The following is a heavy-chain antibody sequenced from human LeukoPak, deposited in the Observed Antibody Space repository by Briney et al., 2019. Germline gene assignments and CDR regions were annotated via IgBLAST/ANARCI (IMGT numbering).Heavy chain of an antibody. CDR3: ARVTPFGYSYGTYFDY. D-gene: IGHD5-18*01. Sequence: SQTLSLTCAVYGWSFSGYYWSWIRQPPGKGLEWIGEINHRGSTNYNPSLKSLVTISLDTSKNQFYLKLSSVAAADTAVYYCARVTPFGYSYGTYFDYWGQGTLVTVSS. V-gene: IGHV4-34*01. CDR2: INHRGST. CDR1: GWSFSGYY. J-gene: IGHJ4*02.